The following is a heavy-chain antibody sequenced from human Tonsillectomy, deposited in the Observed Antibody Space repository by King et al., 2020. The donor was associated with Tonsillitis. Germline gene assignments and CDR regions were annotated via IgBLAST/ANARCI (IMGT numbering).Heavy chain of an antibody. V-gene: IGHV3-53*01. CDR1: GFTVSSNY. CDR2: IYSGGST. Sequence: VQLVESGGGLIQPGGSLRLSCAASGFTVSSNYMSWVRPAPGKGLECVSVIYSGGSTYYADSVKGRFTISRDNSKNTLYLQMNSLRAEDTAVYYCARDRGLSLYYYYGMDVWGQGTTVTVSS. J-gene: IGHJ6*02. D-gene: IGHD3-10*01. CDR3: ARDRGLSLYYYYGMDV.